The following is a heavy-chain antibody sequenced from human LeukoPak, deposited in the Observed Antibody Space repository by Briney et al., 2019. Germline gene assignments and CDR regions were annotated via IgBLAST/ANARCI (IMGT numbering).Heavy chain of an antibody. D-gene: IGHD3-16*02. V-gene: IGHV1-24*01. J-gene: IGHJ4*02. Sequence: ASVKVSCKVSGYTLTELSMHWVRQAPGKGLEWMGGFDPEDGETIYAQKFQGRVTMTEDTSTDTDYMELSSLRSEDTAVYYCATGLITFGGVIVHWGQGTLVTVSS. CDR2: FDPEDGET. CDR1: GYTLTELS. CDR3: ATGLITFGGVIVH.